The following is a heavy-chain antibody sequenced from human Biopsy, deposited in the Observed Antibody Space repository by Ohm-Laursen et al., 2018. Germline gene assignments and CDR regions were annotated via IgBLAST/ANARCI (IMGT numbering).Heavy chain of an antibody. D-gene: IGHD1-26*01. CDR1: GFSFSTSG. Sequence: SLRLSCAAPGFSFSTSGMHWVRQAPGKGLEWVAVISDDGRNKYYVDSVKGRFTISRDNSKNTVYLQMNSLRVEDTAVYYCARDPIVGSKADGMDVWGQGTTVTVSS. CDR2: ISDDGRNK. CDR3: ARDPIVGSKADGMDV. J-gene: IGHJ6*02. V-gene: IGHV3-30*03.